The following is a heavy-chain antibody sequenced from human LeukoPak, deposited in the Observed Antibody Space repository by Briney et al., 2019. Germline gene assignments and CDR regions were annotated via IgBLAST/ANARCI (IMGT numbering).Heavy chain of an antibody. D-gene: IGHD5-24*01. V-gene: IGHV3-21*01. Sequence: GGSLRLSCAASGFTFSSYGMSWVRQAPGKGLEWVSSISSSSSYIYYADSVKGRFTISRDNAKNSLYLQMNSLRAEDTAVYYCARVRWLQSGDYWGQGTLVTVSS. CDR3: ARVRWLQSGDY. CDR2: ISSSSSYI. CDR1: GFTFSSYG. J-gene: IGHJ4*02.